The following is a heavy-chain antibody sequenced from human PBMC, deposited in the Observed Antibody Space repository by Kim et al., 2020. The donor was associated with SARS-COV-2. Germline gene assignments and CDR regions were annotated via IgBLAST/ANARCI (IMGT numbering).Heavy chain of an antibody. J-gene: IGHJ6*02. Sequence: GGSLRLSCAASGFTFSSYAMSWVRQAPGKGLEWVSAISGSGGSTYYADSVKGRFTISRDNSKNTLYLQMNSLRAEDTAVYYCAKTTDSSSWYILYYYYGMDVWGQGTTVTVSS. D-gene: IGHD6-13*01. CDR3: AKTTDSSSWYILYYYYGMDV. CDR2: ISGSGGST. V-gene: IGHV3-23*01. CDR1: GFTFSSYA.